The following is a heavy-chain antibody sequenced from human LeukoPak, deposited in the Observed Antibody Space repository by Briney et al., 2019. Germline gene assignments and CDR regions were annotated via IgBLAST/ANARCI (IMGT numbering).Heavy chain of an antibody. CDR3: ARGYRAPQTFYSYHYFDS. J-gene: IGHJ4*02. CDR2: INHFGST. D-gene: IGHD5-18*01. V-gene: IGHV4-34*01. CDR1: GGSFSGYY. Sequence: SETLSLTCAVYGGSFSGYYWNWIRQSPGKGLEWIGEINHFGSTNYNPSLKSRVTISGDTSKNQFSLKVNSVTAADTAVYYCARGYRAPQTFYSYHYFDSWAQGSLVTVSS.